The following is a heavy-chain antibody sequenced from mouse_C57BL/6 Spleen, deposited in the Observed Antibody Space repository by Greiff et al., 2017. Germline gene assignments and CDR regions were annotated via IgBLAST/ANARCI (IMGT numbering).Heavy chain of an antibody. CDR1: GYAFTNYL. CDR2: INPGSGGT. V-gene: IGHV1-54*01. D-gene: IGHD1-1*02. J-gene: IGHJ2*01. Sequence: VKLMESGAELVRPGTSVKVSCKASGYAFTNYLIEWVKQRPGQGLEWIGVINPGSGGTNYNEKFKGKATLTADKSSSTAYMQLSSLTSEDSAVYVCERRRDYGLFDYWGQGTTLTVSS. CDR3: ERRRDYGLFDY.